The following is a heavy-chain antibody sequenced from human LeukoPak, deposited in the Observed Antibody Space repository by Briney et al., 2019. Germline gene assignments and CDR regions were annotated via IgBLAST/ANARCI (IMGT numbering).Heavy chain of an antibody. CDR1: GFTFRDYT. D-gene: IGHD2-2*01. J-gene: IGHJ4*02. Sequence: GGSLRLSCAASGFTFRDYTMNWVRQAPGKGLEWVSAINKGGSFMKHADSVKGRFIVSRDNAKNLLFLQMNSLRVEDTAVYFCAREVLDVVEPDTNTMDYWGQGTRVTVTS. CDR3: AREVLDVVEPDTNTMDY. V-gene: IGHV3-21*01. CDR2: INKGGSFM.